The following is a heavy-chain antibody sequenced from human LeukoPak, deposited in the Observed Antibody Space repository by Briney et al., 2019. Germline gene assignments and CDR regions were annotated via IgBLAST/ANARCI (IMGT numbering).Heavy chain of an antibody. V-gene: IGHV5-51*01. J-gene: IGHJ3*02. CDR2: IYPGDSDT. Sequence: GESLKISCKGSGYSFTSYWIGWVRQMPGKGLEWMGIIYPGDSDTRYSPSFQGQVTISADKSISTAYLQWSSLKASDTAMYYCARHIQVDTTQGVDNAFAISGQPTTPTVSA. CDR1: GYSFTSYW. D-gene: IGHD5-18*01. CDR3: ARHIQVDTTQGVDNAFAI.